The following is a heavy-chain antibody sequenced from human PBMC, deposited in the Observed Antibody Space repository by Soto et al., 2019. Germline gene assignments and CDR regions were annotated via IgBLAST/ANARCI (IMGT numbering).Heavy chain of an antibody. CDR2: ISYDGSNK. J-gene: IGHJ5*02. CDR3: AEDPYSSSLNWFDP. Sequence: QVQLVESGGGVVQPGRSLRLSCEASGFTFSSYGMHWVRQAPGKGLEWVAVISYDGSNKYYADSVKGRFTISRDNSKNTLYLQMISLRAEDTAVYYCAEDPYSSSLNWFDPWGQGTLVTVS. D-gene: IGHD6-13*01. V-gene: IGHV3-30*18. CDR1: GFTFSSYG.